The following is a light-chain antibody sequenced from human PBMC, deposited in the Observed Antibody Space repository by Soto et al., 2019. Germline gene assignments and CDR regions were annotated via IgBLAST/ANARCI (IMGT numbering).Light chain of an antibody. CDR3: QQYSNWPPAIT. J-gene: IGKJ5*01. V-gene: IGKV3-15*01. Sequence: EIVLTQSPATLSVSPGERATLSCRATETISTNLAWFQRKPGQPPRLLIYGSSTRATGVPDRFSGSGSGTEFTLILSSRQSEDVALYYCQQYSNWPPAITFGQGTRLEIK. CDR2: GSS. CDR1: ETISTN.